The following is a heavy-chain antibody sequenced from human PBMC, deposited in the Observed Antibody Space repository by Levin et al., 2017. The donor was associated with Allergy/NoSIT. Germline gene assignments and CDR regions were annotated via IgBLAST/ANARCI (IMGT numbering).Heavy chain of an antibody. CDR2: ISSSGSTI. CDR3: ARFEGGVVPAAAVDY. CDR1: KFTFSDYY. V-gene: IGHV3-11*01. Sequence: GGSLRLSCAASKFTFSDYYMSWIRQAPGKGLEWVSYISSSGSTIYYADSVKGRFTISRDNAKNSLYLQMNSLRAEDTAVYYCARFEGGVVPAAAVDYWGQGTLVTVSS. D-gene: IGHD2-2*01. J-gene: IGHJ4*02.